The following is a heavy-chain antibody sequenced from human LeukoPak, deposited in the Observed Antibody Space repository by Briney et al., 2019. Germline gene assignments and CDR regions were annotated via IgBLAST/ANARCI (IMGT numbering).Heavy chain of an antibody. D-gene: IGHD6-19*01. CDR2: IISDGSST. CDR1: GFTFSNYW. V-gene: IGHV3-74*01. CDR3: SGGGWSTDAFDI. Sequence: GGSLRLSCAASGFTFSNYWMHWVRQAPGKGLVWVSRIISDGSSTSHADSVKGRFTISRDNAKNTLYLQMNILRAEDTAVYYCSGGGWSTDAFDIWGQGTMVTVSS. J-gene: IGHJ3*02.